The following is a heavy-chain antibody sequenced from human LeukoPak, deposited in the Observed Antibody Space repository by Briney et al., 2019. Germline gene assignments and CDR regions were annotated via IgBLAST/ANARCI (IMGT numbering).Heavy chain of an antibody. J-gene: IGHJ6*03. Sequence: GGSLRLSCAASGFTFSSYSMHWVRQAPGKGLEWVTVIWYDGSNEYYADSVRGRFTISRDNSKNTLYLQMNRLSPEDTAVYYCARDYCSGGSCYSSSYYYYMDVWGKGTTVTVSS. V-gene: IGHV3-33*01. CDR1: GFTFSSYS. CDR2: IWYDGSNE. D-gene: IGHD2-15*01. CDR3: ARDYCSGGSCYSSSYYYYMDV.